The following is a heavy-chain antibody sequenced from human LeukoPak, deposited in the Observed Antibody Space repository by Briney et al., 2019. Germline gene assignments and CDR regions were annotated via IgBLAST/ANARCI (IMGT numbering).Heavy chain of an antibody. CDR1: GFTFDDYA. J-gene: IGHJ6*02. V-gene: IGHV3-9*01. CDR3: AKDIARYYYYYGMDV. CDR2: ISWNSGSI. Sequence: GRSLRLSCAASGFTFDDYAMHWVRQAPGKGLEWGSGISWNSGSIGYADSVKGRFTISRDNAKNSLYLQMNSLRAEDTALYYCAKDIARYYYYYGMDVWGQGTTVTVSS.